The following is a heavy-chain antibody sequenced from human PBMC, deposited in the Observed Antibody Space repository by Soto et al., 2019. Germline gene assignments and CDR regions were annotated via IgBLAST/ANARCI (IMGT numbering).Heavy chain of an antibody. D-gene: IGHD3-9*01. V-gene: IGHV6-1*01. CDR3: ARDLEIYDILTGYPLPFDY. J-gene: IGHJ4*02. CDR1: GDSVSSNSAA. Sequence: PSQTLPLTCAISGDSVSSNSAAWNWIRQSLSRGLEWLGRTYYRSKWYNDYAVSVKSRITINPDTSKNQFSLQLNSVTPEDTAVYYCARDLEIYDILTGYPLPFDYWGQGTLVTVSS. CDR2: TYYRSKWYN.